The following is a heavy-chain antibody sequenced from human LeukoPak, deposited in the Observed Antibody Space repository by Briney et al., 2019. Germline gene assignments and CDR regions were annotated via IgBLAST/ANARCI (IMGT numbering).Heavy chain of an antibody. CDR2: ISGSGGST. Sequence: GGSLRLSCAASGFTFSSYAMSWVRQAPGKGLEWVSAISGSGGSTYYADSVKGRFTISRDNSKNTLYLQMNSPRAEDTAVYCCAKGGRVLRYFDWLSQPTHHYFDYWGQGTLVTVSS. D-gene: IGHD3-9*01. J-gene: IGHJ4*02. V-gene: IGHV3-23*01. CDR3: AKGGRVLRYFDWLSQPTHHYFDY. CDR1: GFTFSSYA.